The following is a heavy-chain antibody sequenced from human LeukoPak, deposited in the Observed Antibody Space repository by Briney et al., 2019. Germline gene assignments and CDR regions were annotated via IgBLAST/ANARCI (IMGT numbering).Heavy chain of an antibody. CDR1: GYTFTSYC. J-gene: IGHJ3*02. CDR2: ISAYNGNT. Sequence: AVKVSCKASGYTFTSYCISWVRQAPGQGLEWMGWISAYNGNTNYAQKSQGRVTIHADESTSTAYMERSSLRSEDAAVYYCASAPGSGSYYGDDAFDIWGQGTMVTVSS. CDR3: ASAPGSGSYYGDDAFDI. V-gene: IGHV1-18*01. D-gene: IGHD3-10*01.